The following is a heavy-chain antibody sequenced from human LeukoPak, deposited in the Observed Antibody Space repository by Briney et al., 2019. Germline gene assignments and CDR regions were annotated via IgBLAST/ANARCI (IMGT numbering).Heavy chain of an antibody. CDR3: ARIRKYYFDY. CDR2: IYYSGST. J-gene: IGHJ4*02. CDR1: GGSISSSSYY. Sequence: SETLSLTCTVSGGSISSSSYYWSWIRQPPGKGLEWIGYIYYSGSTNYNPSLKSRVTISVDTSKNQFSLKLSSVTAADTAVYYCARIRKYYFDYWGQGTLVTVSS. V-gene: IGHV4-61*01.